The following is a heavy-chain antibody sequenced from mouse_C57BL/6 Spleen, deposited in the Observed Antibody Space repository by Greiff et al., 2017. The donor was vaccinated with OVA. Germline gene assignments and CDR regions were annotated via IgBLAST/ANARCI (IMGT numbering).Heavy chain of an antibody. CDR3: ARKEDSNYGDAMDY. CDR2: IYPGDGDT. Sequence: QVQLQQSGPELLKPGASVKISCKASGYAFSSSWMNWVKQRPGKGLEWIGRIYPGDGDTNYNGKFKGKATLTADKSSSTAYMQLSSLTSEDSAVYFCARKEDSNYGDAMDYWGQGTSVTVSS. J-gene: IGHJ4*01. CDR1: GYAFSSSW. V-gene: IGHV1-82*01. D-gene: IGHD2-5*01.